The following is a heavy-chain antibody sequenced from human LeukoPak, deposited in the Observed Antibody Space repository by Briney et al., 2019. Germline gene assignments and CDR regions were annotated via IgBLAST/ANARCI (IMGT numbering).Heavy chain of an antibody. CDR1: GYTFTGYY. V-gene: IGHV1-2*02. J-gene: IGHJ5*02. D-gene: IGHD6-13*01. CDR2: INPNSGGT. CDR3: AREASIAAAGTNWFDP. Sequence: GASVKVSCKASGYTFTGYYMHWVRQAPGQGLEWMGWINPNSGGTNYAQKFQGRVTMTRDTSISTAYIELSRLRSDDTAVYYCAREASIAAAGTNWFDPWGQGTLVTVSS.